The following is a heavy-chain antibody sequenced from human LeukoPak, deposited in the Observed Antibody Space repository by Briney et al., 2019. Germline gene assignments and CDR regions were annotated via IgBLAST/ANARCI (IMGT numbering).Heavy chain of an antibody. CDR1: GGSISSSNYY. CDR3: GRQWLRLTNWCDP. D-gene: IGHD5-12*01. V-gene: IGHV4-39*01. CDR2: IYYSGST. J-gene: IGHJ5*02. Sequence: SETLSLTCTVSGGSISSSNYYWGWIRQPPGKGLEWIGSIYYSGSTYYNPSLKSRVTISVDTSKNQFSLKVRSVTAADTAVYYCGRQWLRLTNWCDPWGQGTLVTVAS.